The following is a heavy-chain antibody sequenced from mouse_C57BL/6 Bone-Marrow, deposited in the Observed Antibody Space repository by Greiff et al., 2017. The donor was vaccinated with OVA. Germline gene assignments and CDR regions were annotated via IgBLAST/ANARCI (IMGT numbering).Heavy chain of an antibody. V-gene: IGHV1-15*01. Sequence: LQESGAELVRPGASVTLSCKASGYTFTDYEMHWVKQTPVHGLEWIGAIDPETGGTAYNQKFKGKAILTADKSSSTAYMELRSLTSEDSAVYYCTRGYSNCYAMDYWGQGTSVTVSS. CDR1: GYTFTDYE. J-gene: IGHJ4*01. D-gene: IGHD2-5*01. CDR3: TRGYSNCYAMDY. CDR2: IDPETGGT.